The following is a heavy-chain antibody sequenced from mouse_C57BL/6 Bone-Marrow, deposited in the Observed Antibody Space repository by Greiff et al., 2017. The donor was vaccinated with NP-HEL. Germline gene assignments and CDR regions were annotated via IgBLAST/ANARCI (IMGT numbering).Heavy chain of an antibody. CDR3: TAFYYYAMDY. CDR1: GFNFKDYY. CDR2: IDPEDGDT. J-gene: IGHJ4*01. Sequence: VQLQQSGAELVRPGASVKLSCTASGFNFKDYYMHWVKQRPGQGLEWIGKIDPEDGDTEYAPKFQGKATMTADKSSNTAYLQLSSLTSEDTAVYYCTAFYYYAMDYWGQGTSVTVSS. V-gene: IGHV14-1*01.